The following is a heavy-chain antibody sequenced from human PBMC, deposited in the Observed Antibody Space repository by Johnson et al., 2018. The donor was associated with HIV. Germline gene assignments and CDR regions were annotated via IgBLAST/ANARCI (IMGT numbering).Heavy chain of an antibody. CDR3: TRDWGEDGYTWGLGFDI. J-gene: IGHJ3*02. V-gene: IGHV3-30-3*01. CDR1: GFTFSSYA. Sequence: QVQLVESGGGVVQPGRSLRLSCAASGFTFSSYAMHWVRQAPGKGLEWVAVIPYDGYNKYYADSVRGRFTISRDNSKNTLYLQMSSLRAEDTAVYYCTRDWGEDGYTWGLGFDIWGPGTVVTVSS. CDR2: IPYDGYNK. D-gene: IGHD5-24*01.